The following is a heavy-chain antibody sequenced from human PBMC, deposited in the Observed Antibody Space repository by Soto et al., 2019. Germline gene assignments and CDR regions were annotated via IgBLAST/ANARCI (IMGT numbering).Heavy chain of an antibody. CDR1: GYTFTSYG. Sequence: QVQLVPSGAEVKKPGASVKVSCKASGYTFTSYGISWVRQAPGQGREWMGWISAYNGNTNYAQKLQGIVTMTTDTSTSTAYMELRSLRSDDTAVYYCARSRFGESNEYNWFDPWGQGTLVTVSS. V-gene: IGHV1-18*04. D-gene: IGHD3-10*01. J-gene: IGHJ5*02. CDR3: ARSRFGESNEYNWFDP. CDR2: ISAYNGNT.